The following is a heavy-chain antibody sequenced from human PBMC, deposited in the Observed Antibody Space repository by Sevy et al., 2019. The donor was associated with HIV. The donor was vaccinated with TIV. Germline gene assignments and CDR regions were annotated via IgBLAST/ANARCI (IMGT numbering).Heavy chain of an antibody. J-gene: IGHJ4*02. CDR1: GDTLRKHA. CDR2: IIPTFDTA. D-gene: IGHD3-10*01. V-gene: IGHV1-69*13. Sequence: ASVKVSCKASGDTLRKHAISWVRQAPGKGLEWMGGIIPTFDTANFPRKFQDRVTIIADESTSTVYMELSSLRSEDTAVYYCARAGENLYYSYYDYWGQGTLVTVSS. CDR3: ARAGENLYYSYYDY.